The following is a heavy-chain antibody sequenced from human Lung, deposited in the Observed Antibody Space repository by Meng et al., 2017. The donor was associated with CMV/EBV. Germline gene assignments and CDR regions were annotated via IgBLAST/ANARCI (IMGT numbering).Heavy chain of an antibody. Sequence: LXCAISGDSVTSNSAAWNWHRQSPSRGLEWLVRTYYRSKWYNDYAVSVKSRITINPDTSKNQFSLQLNSVTPEDTVVYYCAREGLRCHYNGFDPXGQGXLVTVSS. V-gene: IGHV6-1*01. CDR1: GDSVTSNSAA. CDR3: AREGLRCHYNGFDP. D-gene: IGHD3-3*01. CDR2: TYYRSKWYN. J-gene: IGHJ5*02.